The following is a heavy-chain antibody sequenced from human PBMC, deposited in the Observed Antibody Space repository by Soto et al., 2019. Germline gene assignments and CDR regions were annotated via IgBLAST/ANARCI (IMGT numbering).Heavy chain of an antibody. CDR3: AREVKLGYCSGGSCYNN. J-gene: IGHJ4*02. V-gene: IGHV3-66*01. D-gene: IGHD2-15*01. CDR2: IYSGGST. CDR1: GFTVSSNY. Sequence: GGSLRLSCAASGFTVSSNYMSWVRQAPGKGLEWVSVIYSGGSTYYADSVKGRFTISRDNSKNTLYLQMNSLRAEDTAVYYCAREVKLGYCSGGSCYNNWGQGRMVTVSS.